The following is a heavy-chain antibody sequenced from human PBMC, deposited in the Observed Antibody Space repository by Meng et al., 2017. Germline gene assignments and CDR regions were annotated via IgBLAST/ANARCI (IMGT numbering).Heavy chain of an antibody. D-gene: IGHD3-22*01. J-gene: IGHJ4*02. V-gene: IGHV4-4*02. CDR2: NYHTGSA. CDR1: VGSLRCSNW. CDR3: ARGQLEDSRGFPPYFDF. Sequence: VRCQASGTGLVQPSGTLSLTCACLVGSLRCSNWLLWVGQSPGKGLEWIGENYHTGSANYTPSLKSRVTISVDKSKNQFSLNLSSVTAADTAVYYCARGQLEDSRGFPPYFDFCGQGILV.